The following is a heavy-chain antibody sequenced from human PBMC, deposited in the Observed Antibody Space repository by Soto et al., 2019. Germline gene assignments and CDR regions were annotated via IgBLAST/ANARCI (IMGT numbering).Heavy chain of an antibody. V-gene: IGHV4-34*01. CDR2: INHSGST. CDR1: GECFSGYY. Sequence: LSLTCAVYGECFSGYYWSWLRQPTGKGPEWIGEINHSGSTNYNPSLKSRVTISVDTSKNQFSLKLSSVTAADTAVYYCARRHALYPYYYDSSGYYDYWGQGTLVTVSS. D-gene: IGHD3-22*01. CDR3: ARRHALYPYYYDSSGYYDY. J-gene: IGHJ4*02.